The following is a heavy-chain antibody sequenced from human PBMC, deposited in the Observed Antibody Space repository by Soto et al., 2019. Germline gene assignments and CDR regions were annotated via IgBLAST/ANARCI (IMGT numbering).Heavy chain of an antibody. CDR2: INSDGRST. CDR1: GFTFIIYW. V-gene: IGHV3-74*01. J-gene: IGHJ5*01. CDR3: ARDGMYSSSADS. Sequence: EVQLVESGGGLVQPGGSLRLSCAASGFTFIIYWMHWVRQAPGKGLVWVSRINSDGRSTSYADSVKGRSTISRDNAKNTLFLQMNSLRAEDTAVYYCARDGMYSSSADSWGHGTLVTVSS. D-gene: IGHD6-6*01.